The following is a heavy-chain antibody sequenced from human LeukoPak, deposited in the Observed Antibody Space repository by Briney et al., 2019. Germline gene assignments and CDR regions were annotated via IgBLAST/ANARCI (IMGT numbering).Heavy chain of an antibody. CDR3: ARDDSDMVRGVISDY. CDR2: INPNRGGA. J-gene: IGHJ4*02. D-gene: IGHD3-10*01. V-gene: IGHV1-2*06. Sequence: ASVKVSCKASGYTFTGCYMHWGRQAPGQGLEWMGRINPNRGGANYAQKFQGRVTMTRDTSISTAYMELSRLRADGTAVYYCARDDSDMVRGVISDYWGQGTLVTVSS. CDR1: GYTFTGCY.